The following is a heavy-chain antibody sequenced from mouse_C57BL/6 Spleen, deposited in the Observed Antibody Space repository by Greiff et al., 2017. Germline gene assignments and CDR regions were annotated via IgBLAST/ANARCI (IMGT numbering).Heavy chain of an antibody. CDR3: ARLSTGDFDY. CDR2: ISYDGSN. Sequence: EVQLQQSGPGLVKPSQSLSLTCSVTGYSITSGYYWNWIRQFPGNKLEWMGYISYDGSNNYNPSLKNRISITRDTSKNQFFLKLNSVTTEDTATYYCARLSTGDFDYWGQGTTLTVSS. D-gene: IGHD4-1*02. J-gene: IGHJ2*01. V-gene: IGHV3-6*01. CDR1: GYSITSGYY.